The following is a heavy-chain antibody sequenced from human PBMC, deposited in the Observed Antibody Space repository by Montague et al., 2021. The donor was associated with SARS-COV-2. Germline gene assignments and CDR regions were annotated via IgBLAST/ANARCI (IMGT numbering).Heavy chain of an antibody. CDR3: ARHGKGSDYDILTGYYYYYYMDV. D-gene: IGHD3-9*01. CDR2: IYYSGST. Sequence: SETLSLTCTVSGGSISSSSYYWGWIRQPPGKGLEWIGSIYYSGSTYYNPSLKSRVTISVDTSKNQFSLKLSSVTAADTAVYYCARHGKGSDYDILTGYYYYYYMDVRGKGTTVTVSS. V-gene: IGHV4-39*01. CDR1: GGSISSSSYY. J-gene: IGHJ6*03.